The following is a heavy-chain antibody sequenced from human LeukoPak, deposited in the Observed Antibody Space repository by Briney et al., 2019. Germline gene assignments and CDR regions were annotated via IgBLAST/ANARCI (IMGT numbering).Heavy chain of an antibody. Sequence: SETLSLTCAVYGGSFSGYYWNWIRQPPGKGLEWIGRIYTSGSTNYNPSLKSRVTISVDTSKNQFSLKLSSVTAADTAVYYCARPRSGYDPDAFDIWGQGTMVTVSS. D-gene: IGHD5-12*01. J-gene: IGHJ3*02. CDR2: IYTSGST. CDR1: GGSFSGYY. CDR3: ARPRSGYDPDAFDI. V-gene: IGHV4-59*10.